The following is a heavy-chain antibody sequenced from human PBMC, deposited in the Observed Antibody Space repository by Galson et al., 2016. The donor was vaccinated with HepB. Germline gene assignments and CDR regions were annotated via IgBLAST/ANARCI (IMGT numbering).Heavy chain of an antibody. CDR1: GYTFTSYG. Sequence: SVKVSCKASGYTFTSYGISWVRQAPGQGLEWMGWISAYNGNTNYAQKLQGRVTMTTDTSTSTAYMELRSLRSDDTAVYYCAGDPRRFGELPKPDNWFDPWGQGTLVTVSS. J-gene: IGHJ5*02. D-gene: IGHD3-10*01. CDR2: ISAYNGNT. CDR3: AGDPRRFGELPKPDNWFDP. V-gene: IGHV1-18*01.